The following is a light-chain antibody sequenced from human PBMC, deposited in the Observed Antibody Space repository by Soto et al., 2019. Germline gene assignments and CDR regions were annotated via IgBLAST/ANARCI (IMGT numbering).Light chain of an antibody. V-gene: IGKV3-20*01. CDR3: QQYDTSPIT. CDR2: GAS. Sequence: EIVLTQCPATVPLCLGERATLSCRASQSVNSHVAWYQQKPGQAPRLLIYGASSRATGIPERFSGAGSGTDFTLTIPPLEPEDFAVYFCQQYDTSPITFGQGTRLEIK. J-gene: IGKJ5*01. CDR1: QSVNSH.